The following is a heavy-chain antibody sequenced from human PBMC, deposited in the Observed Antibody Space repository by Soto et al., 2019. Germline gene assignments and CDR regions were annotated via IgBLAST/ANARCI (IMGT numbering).Heavy chain of an antibody. D-gene: IGHD5-12*01. CDR3: ARDLAYSGYDFLFDY. J-gene: IGHJ4*02. V-gene: IGHV1-46*01. CDR2: INPSGGST. Sequence: ASVKVSCKASGYTFTSYYMHWVRQAPGQGLEWVGIINPSGGSTSYAQKFQGRVTMTRDTSTSTVYMELSSLRSEDTAVYYCARDLAYSGYDFLFDYWGQGTLVTVSS. CDR1: GYTFTSYY.